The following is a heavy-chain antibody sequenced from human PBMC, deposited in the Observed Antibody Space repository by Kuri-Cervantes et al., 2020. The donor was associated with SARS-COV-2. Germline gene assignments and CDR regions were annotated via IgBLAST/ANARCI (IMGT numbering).Heavy chain of an antibody. CDR2: ISYDGSNK. D-gene: IGHD3-10*01. CDR3: ASSLLWFGESYYYMDV. CDR1: GFTFSSYA. V-gene: IGHV3-30-3*01. J-gene: IGHJ6*03. Sequence: GGSLRLSCAASGFTFSSYAMHWVRQAPGKGLEWVAVISYDGSNKYYADSVKGRFTISRDNSKNTLYLQMNSLRAEDTAVYYCASSLLWFGESYYYMDVWGKGTTVTVSS.